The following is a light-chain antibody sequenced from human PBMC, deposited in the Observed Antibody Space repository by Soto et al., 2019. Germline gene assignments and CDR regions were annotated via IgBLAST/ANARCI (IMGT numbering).Light chain of an antibody. V-gene: IGLV2-11*01. CDR1: SSDVGGYNY. CDR3: CSYAGSYTSLYV. J-gene: IGLJ1*01. Sequence: QSALTQPRSVSGSPGQSVTISCTGTSSDVGGYNYVSWYQQHPGKAPKLMIYDVSKRPSGVPDRCSGSKSGNTASLTISGLQAEDEADYYCCSYAGSYTSLYVFGTGTKLTVL. CDR2: DVS.